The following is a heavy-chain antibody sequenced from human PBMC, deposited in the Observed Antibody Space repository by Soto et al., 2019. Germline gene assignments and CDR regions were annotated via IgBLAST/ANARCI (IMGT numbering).Heavy chain of an antibody. Sequence: QVQLVESGGGVVQPGRSLRLSGAACGFTFSSYGMHWFRQAPGKGLEWVAVISYDGSNKYYADSVKGRFTISRDNSKNTLYLQMNSLRAEDTAVYYCAKDQGRDGYNYVEWFDPWGQGTLVTVSS. CDR3: AKDQGRDGYNYVEWFDP. J-gene: IGHJ5*02. D-gene: IGHD5-12*01. CDR2: ISYDGSNK. V-gene: IGHV3-30*18. CDR1: GFTFSSYG.